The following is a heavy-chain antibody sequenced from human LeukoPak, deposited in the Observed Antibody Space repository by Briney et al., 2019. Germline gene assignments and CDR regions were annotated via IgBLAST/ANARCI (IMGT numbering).Heavy chain of an antibody. CDR2: IYYSGST. Sequence: PSETLSLTCTVSGGSISSYYWSWLRQPPGKGLEWIGYIYYSGSTNYNPSLKSLVTVSVDTSKNQFSLKLSSVTAADTAVYYCARVTRSGSYYYYYGMDVWGQGTTVTVSS. CDR3: ARVTRSGSYYYYYGMDV. V-gene: IGHV4-59*01. D-gene: IGHD1-26*01. J-gene: IGHJ6*02. CDR1: GGSISSYY.